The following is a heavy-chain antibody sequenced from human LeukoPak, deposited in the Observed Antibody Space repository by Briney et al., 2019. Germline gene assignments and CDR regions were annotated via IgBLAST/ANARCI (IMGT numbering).Heavy chain of an antibody. D-gene: IGHD3-3*01. J-gene: IGHJ4*02. CDR2: IYPGDSDT. CDR3: ARGTPRFLEWLFFDY. Sequence: GESLKISCKGSGYSFTSYWIGWVRQMPGKGLEWVGIIYPGDSDTRYSPSFQGQVTISADKSISTAYLQWSSLKASDTAMYYCARGTPRFLEWLFFDYWGQGTLVTVSS. V-gene: IGHV5-51*01. CDR1: GYSFTSYW.